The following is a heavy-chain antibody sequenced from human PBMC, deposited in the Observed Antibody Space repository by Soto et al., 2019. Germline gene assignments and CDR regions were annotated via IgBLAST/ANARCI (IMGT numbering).Heavy chain of an antibody. CDR3: ARDRWGPPDY. J-gene: IGHJ4*02. CDR2: INPSGGTA. V-gene: IGHV1-46*01. Sequence: DSVKVSCKACGYTFASHYIPWVRQAPGQGLEWMGIINPSGGTATYTQKFQGRVTMTTDTSTNSVFMEMNTLKTDDTAVYYCARDRWGPPDYWGQGTLVTVSS. D-gene: IGHD2-21*02. CDR1: GYTFASHY.